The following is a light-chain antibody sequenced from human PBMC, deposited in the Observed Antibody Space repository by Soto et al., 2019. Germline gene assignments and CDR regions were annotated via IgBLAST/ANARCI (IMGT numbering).Light chain of an antibody. CDR1: QSVSSW. Sequence: DIQITQSPPTLSASVGDRVTITCRASQSVSSWLAWYQQRRGKAPKLLIYQASSLQSGVPSRFSGSGSGTKFTLTIASLQPDDFATYYCQQYETFSGTFGPGTKVDI. J-gene: IGKJ1*01. V-gene: IGKV1-5*03. CDR2: QAS. CDR3: QQYETFSGT.